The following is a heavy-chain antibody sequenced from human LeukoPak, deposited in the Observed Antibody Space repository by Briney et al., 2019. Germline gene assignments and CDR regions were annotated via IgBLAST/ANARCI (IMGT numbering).Heavy chain of an antibody. J-gene: IGHJ3*02. CDR3: AKDIGAYSYGYNAFDI. Sequence: SLRLSCAASGFTFDDYAMHWVRQAPGKGLGWVSGISWNSGSIGYADSVKGRFTISRDNAKNSLYLQMNSLRAEDTALYYCAKDIGAYSYGYNAFDIWGQGTMVTVSS. CDR2: ISWNSGSI. D-gene: IGHD5-18*01. V-gene: IGHV3-9*01. CDR1: GFTFDDYA.